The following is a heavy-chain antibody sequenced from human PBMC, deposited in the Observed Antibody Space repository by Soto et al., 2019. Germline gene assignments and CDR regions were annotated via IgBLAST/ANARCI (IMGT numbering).Heavy chain of an antibody. D-gene: IGHD3-9*01. J-gene: IGHJ4*02. Sequence: EVQLLESGGGLVQPGGSLRLSCAASGFTFSSYAMSWVRQAPGKGLEGGSAISGSGGSTYYADSVKGRFTISRDNSKNTLYLQMNSLRAEDTAVYYCAKGTGYLSYFDYWGQGTLVTVSS. CDR3: AKGTGYLSYFDY. V-gene: IGHV3-23*01. CDR1: GFTFSSYA. CDR2: ISGSGGST.